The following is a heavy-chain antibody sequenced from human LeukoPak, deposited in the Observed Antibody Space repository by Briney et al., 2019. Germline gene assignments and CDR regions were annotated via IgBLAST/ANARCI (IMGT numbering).Heavy chain of an antibody. V-gene: IGHV3-49*04. CDR2: IGSKAYGGTT. CDR1: GFTFGEYP. J-gene: IGHJ6*03. Sequence: GGSLRLSCTASGFTFGEYPMSWVRQAPGTGLEWVGFIGSKAYGGTTEYAASVKGIFTISRDDSKSIAYLQMNSLKTEDTAVYYCTRVFGNYVDYYYMDVWGKGTTVTVSS. CDR3: TRVFGNYVDYYYMDV. D-gene: IGHD4-11*01.